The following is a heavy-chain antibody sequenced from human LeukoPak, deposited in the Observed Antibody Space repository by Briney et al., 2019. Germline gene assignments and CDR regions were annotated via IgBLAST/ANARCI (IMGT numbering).Heavy chain of an antibody. D-gene: IGHD6-13*01. Sequence: GGSLRLSCAASGFTFSDYYMSWIRQAPGKGLEWVSYISSSGSTIYYADSVKGRFTISRDNAKDSLYLQMNSLRAEDTAVYYCARPNVYSSSWYYFDYWGQGTLVTVSS. V-gene: IGHV3-11*01. CDR3: ARPNVYSSSWYYFDY. J-gene: IGHJ4*02. CDR1: GFTFSDYY. CDR2: ISSSGSTI.